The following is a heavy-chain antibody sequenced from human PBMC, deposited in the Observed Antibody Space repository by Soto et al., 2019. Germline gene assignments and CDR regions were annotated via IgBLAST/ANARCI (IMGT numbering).Heavy chain of an antibody. CDR3: ASNTDFKSDY. V-gene: IGHV4-34*01. Sequence: QVQLHQWGAGLLKPSETLSLTCAVFGGSFTDYNWNWIRQSPGEGPEWIGEIHHSGNTNHNPSLKRRVTMSVDTSKSQFSLKLSSVTAADTAVYYCASNTDFKSDYWGQGILVTVSS. CDR1: GGSFTDYN. CDR2: IHHSGNT. J-gene: IGHJ4*02.